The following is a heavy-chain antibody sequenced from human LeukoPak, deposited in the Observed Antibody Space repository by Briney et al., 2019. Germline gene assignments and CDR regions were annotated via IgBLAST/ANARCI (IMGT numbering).Heavy chain of an antibody. CDR3: ARGPQNCSGGSCYYYYFDY. D-gene: IGHD2-15*01. J-gene: IGHJ4*02. CDR2: INHSGST. CDR1: GGSFSGYY. Sequence: PSETLSLTCAVYGGSFSGYYWSWIRQPPGKGLEWIGGINHSGSTNYNPSLKSRVTISVDTSKNQFSLKLSSVTAADTAVYYCARGPQNCSGGSCYYYYFDYWGQGTLVTVSS. V-gene: IGHV4-34*01.